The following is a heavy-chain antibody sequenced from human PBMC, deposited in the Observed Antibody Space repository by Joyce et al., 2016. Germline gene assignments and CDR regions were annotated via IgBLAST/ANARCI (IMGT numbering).Heavy chain of an antibody. CDR2: IYNSGTT. D-gene: IGHD3-10*01. V-gene: IGHV4-61*01. J-gene: IGHJ6*02. CDR3: ATSLPSRVGGFQFFGMDV. Sequence: HLQESGPGLVKPSETLSLTCTISGDSFSGTSYYWSWIRQSPGKELEWLGFIYNSGTTHDKPSLGGRLSISVGAAKKQFSLRRTSVTSADTAVYYCATSLPSRVGGFQFFGMDVWGQGTTVIVS. CDR1: GDSFSGTSYY.